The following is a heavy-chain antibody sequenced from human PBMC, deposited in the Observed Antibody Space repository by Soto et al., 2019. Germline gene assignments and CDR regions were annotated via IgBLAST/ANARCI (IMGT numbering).Heavy chain of an antibody. V-gene: IGHV5-10-1*01. D-gene: IGHD3-22*01. J-gene: IGHJ6*02. Sequence: GESLKTSCKGSGYSFTSYWISWVRQMPGKGLEWMGRIDPSDSYTNYSPSFQGHVTISADKSISTAYLQWSSLKASDTAMYYCARHGPSYYYDSSGYDGMDVWGQGTTVTVSS. CDR1: GYSFTSYW. CDR3: ARHGPSYYYDSSGYDGMDV. CDR2: IDPSDSYT.